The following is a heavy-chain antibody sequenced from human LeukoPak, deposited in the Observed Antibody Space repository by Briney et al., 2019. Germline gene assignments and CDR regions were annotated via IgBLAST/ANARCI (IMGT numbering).Heavy chain of an antibody. CDR3: AGGGSGWYGDG. CDR1: GYTFTGYF. CDR2: INPNTGGT. V-gene: IGHV1-2*06. J-gene: IGHJ6*04. Sequence: ASVKVSCKASGYTFTGYFIHWVRQAPGRGLEWLGRINPNTGGTNCAQKLQGRDTMTRDTSIHTSYIDLNTLTSDHPAVFLCAGGGSGWYGDGWGKGTTVTVSS. D-gene: IGHD6-19*01.